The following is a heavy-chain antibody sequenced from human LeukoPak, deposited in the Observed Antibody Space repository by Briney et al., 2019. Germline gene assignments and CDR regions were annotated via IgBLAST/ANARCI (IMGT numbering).Heavy chain of an antibody. Sequence: ASVKVSCKASGYTFTGYYMHWVRQAPGQGLEWMGWINPNSGGTNYAQKFQGRVTMTRDTSISTAYMELSRLRSDDTAVYYCARGGGSENRYAPWYFDFWGQGSLVTVSS. V-gene: IGHV1-2*02. J-gene: IGHJ4*02. D-gene: IGHD2-15*01. CDR2: INPNSGGT. CDR3: ARGGGSENRYAPWYFDF. CDR1: GYTFTGYY.